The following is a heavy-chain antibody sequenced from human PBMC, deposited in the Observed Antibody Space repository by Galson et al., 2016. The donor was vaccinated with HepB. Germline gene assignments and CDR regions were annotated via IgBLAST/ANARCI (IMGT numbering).Heavy chain of an antibody. D-gene: IGHD5-24*01. CDR3: ARDKERWVQYNYYFGMDV. J-gene: IGHJ6*02. Sequence: SVKVSCKASGYTFSSYPMHWVRQAPGQGLEWMGIITPDNGNTVYAQKFQGSVTMTSDTSTSTVYMEVSSLRSEHTAVYYCARDKERWVQYNYYFGMDVWGQGTTVTVSS. CDR2: ITPDNGNT. V-gene: IGHV1-46*01. CDR1: GYTFSSYP.